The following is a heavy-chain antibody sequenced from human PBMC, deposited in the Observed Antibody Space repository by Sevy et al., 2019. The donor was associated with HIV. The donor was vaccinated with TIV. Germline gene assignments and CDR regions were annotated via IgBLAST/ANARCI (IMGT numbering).Heavy chain of an antibody. CDR3: TTGDGYNYLYGMDV. J-gene: IGHJ6*02. V-gene: IGHV3-15*07. Sequence: GGSLRLSCAASGFTFSNAWMNWVRQAPGKGLEWVGRIKSKTDGGTTDYAAPVKGRFTTSRDDSKNTLYLQMNSLKTEDTAVYYCTTGDGYNYLYGMDVWGQGTTVTVSS. D-gene: IGHD5-12*01. CDR1: GFTFSNAW. CDR2: IKSKTDGGTT.